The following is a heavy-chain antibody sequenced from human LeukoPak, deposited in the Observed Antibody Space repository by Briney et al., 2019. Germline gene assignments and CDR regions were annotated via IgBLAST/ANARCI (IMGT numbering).Heavy chain of an antibody. D-gene: IGHD3-10*01. CDR3: ARGSRGYYSFDY. J-gene: IGHJ4*02. CDR1: GGSFSGYY. V-gene: IGHV4-34*01. CDR2: ISHSGST. Sequence: SETLSLTCAVYGGSFSGYYWSWIRQPPGKGLEWIGEISHSGSTNYNPSLKSRVTISVDTSKNQFSLKLSSVTAADTAVYYCARGSRGYYSFDYWGQGTLVTVSS.